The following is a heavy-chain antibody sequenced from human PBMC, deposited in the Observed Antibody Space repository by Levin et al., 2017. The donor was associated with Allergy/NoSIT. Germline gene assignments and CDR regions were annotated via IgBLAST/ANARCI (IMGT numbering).Heavy chain of an antibody. CDR2: INSAATST. D-gene: IGHD6-25*01. V-gene: IGHV3-74*01. CDR1: GFTFSSYW. Sequence: GGSLRLSCAASGFTFSSYWMHWVRQAPGKGLMWVSIINSAATSTNYADSVKGRFTISRDNAKSTLYLQMNSLRDEDTAVYDCARGGSYSRDYYGFWGQGTLVTVSA. J-gene: IGHJ4*02. CDR3: ARGGSYSRDYYGF.